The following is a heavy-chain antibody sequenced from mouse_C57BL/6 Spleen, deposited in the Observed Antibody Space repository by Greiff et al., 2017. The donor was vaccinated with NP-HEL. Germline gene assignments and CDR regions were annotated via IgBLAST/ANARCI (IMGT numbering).Heavy chain of an antibody. J-gene: IGHJ1*03. CDR3: GRARYYDPV. CDR2: IRSKSSNYAT. CDR1: GFTFNTYA. Sequence: EVQRVESGGGLVQPKGSLKLSCAASGFTFNTYAMHWVRQAPGKGVEWVARIRSKSSNYATYYAESVKDRFTIYREDSKSVLYLQMNNLKTEDTAMYCCGRARYYDPVWGTGTTGTVST. V-gene: IGHV10-3*01. D-gene: IGHD2-4*01.